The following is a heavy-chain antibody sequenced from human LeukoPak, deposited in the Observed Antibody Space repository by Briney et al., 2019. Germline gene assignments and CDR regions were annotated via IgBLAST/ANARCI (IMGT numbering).Heavy chain of an antibody. CDR1: GESITAFY. J-gene: IGHJ4*02. D-gene: IGHD6-25*01. CDR3: AGATATGTGMAFPY. CDR2: VRHRAST. Sequence: SETLSLTWAVYGESITAFYGAWIRQPPGERLEWVGEVRHRASTNHNPPLTSRVTMSVDMSKSQFSLKLNSVTAADTTVYNCAGATATGTGMAFPYWAQENLVPVSS. V-gene: IGHV4-34*01.